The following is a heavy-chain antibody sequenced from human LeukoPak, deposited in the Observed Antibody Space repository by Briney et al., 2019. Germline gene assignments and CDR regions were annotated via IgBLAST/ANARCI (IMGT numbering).Heavy chain of an antibody. CDR3: ARDRPPQLVRPFDY. J-gene: IGHJ4*02. CDR1: GYTSTGYY. V-gene: IGHV1-2*07. CDR2: INPNSGGT. D-gene: IGHD6-13*01. Sequence: RASVKVSCKASGYTSTGYYMHWVRQAPGQGLEWMGWINPNSGGTNYAHKFQGRVTMTRDTSISTAYMELSRLRSDDTAVYYCARDRPPQLVRPFDYWGQGTLVTVSS.